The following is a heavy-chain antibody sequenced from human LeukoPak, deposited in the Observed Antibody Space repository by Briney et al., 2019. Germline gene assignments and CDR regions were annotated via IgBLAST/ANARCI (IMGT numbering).Heavy chain of an antibody. Sequence: SVKVSCKASGGTFSSYAISWVRQAPGQGLEWMGRIIPIFGTANYAQKFQGRVTSTTDESTSTAYMELRSLRSEDTAVYYCARGPPLYSSGWFPFDYWGQGTLVTVSS. CDR2: IIPIFGTA. CDR3: ARGPPLYSSGWFPFDY. CDR1: GGTFSSYA. J-gene: IGHJ4*02. D-gene: IGHD6-19*01. V-gene: IGHV1-69*05.